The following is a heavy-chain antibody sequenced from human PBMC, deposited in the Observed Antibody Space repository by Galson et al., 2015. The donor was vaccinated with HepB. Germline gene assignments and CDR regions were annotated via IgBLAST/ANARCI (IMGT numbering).Heavy chain of an antibody. CDR2: IKSKTDGGTT. J-gene: IGHJ4*02. CDR1: GFTFNNAW. V-gene: IGHV3-15*01. D-gene: IGHD3-3*01. CDR3: TTRFNYDFWSGYFSLWEQFDY. Sequence: SLRLSCAASGFTFNNAWMSWVRQAPGKGLEWVGRIKSKTDGGTTDYAAPVKGRFTISRDDSKNTLYLQMNSLKTEDTAVYYCTTRFNYDFWSGYFSLWEQFDYWGQGTLVTVSS.